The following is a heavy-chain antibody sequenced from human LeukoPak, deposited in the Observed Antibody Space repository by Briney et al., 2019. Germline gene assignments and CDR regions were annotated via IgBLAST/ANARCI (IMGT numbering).Heavy chain of an antibody. D-gene: IGHD4-17*01. Sequence: QPGRALRLSCTAPGFTFGDYAMSWFRQAPGKGLERVGFIRSKAYGGTTEYAASVKGRFTISRDDSKSIAYLQMNSLKTEDTAVYYCTREPYDYGDYSHYYYYCMDVWGKGTTVTVSS. J-gene: IGHJ6*03. CDR2: IRSKAYGGTT. V-gene: IGHV3-49*03. CDR3: TREPYDYGDYSHYYYYCMDV. CDR1: GFTFGDYA.